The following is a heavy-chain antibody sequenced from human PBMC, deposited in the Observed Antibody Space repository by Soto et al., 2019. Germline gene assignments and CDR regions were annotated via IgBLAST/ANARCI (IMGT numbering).Heavy chain of an antibody. J-gene: IGHJ4*02. V-gene: IGHV4-61*01. CDR3: ARGQAFWTGYYRMPYYFDY. CDR1: GGSVSSGSYY. D-gene: IGHD3-3*01. Sequence: LSLTCTVSGGSVSSGSYYWSWIRQPPGKGLEYIGYLYYSGSTNYNPSLKSRVTISVDTPKNQFSLKLTSVTAADTAIYYCARGQAFWTGYYRMPYYFDYWGQGTLVTVSS. CDR2: LYYSGST.